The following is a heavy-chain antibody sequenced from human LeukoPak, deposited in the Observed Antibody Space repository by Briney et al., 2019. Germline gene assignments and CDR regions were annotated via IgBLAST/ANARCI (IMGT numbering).Heavy chain of an antibody. CDR2: ITPNSGGT. Sequence: ASVKVSCKASGYTFIGYYMHWVRQAPGQGLEWMGWITPNSGGTNYAQRFQGRVTMTRDTSISTAYMELSRLRSDDTAVYYCATGSGTYSPDYWGLGTVVTVSS. CDR1: GYTFIGYY. CDR3: ATGSGTYSPDY. J-gene: IGHJ4*02. D-gene: IGHD3-10*01. V-gene: IGHV1-2*02.